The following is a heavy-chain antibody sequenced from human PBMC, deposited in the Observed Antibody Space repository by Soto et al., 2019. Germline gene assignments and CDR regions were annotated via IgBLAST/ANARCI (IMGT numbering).Heavy chain of an antibody. CDR1: GFTFSSYS. CDR3: AREVAGYCSSTSCYQPPSPFDY. CDR2: ISSSSSYI. J-gene: IGHJ4*02. D-gene: IGHD2-2*01. V-gene: IGHV3-21*01. Sequence: GGSLRLSCAASGFTFSSYSMNWVRQAPGKGLEWVSSISSSSSYIYYADSVKGRFTISRDNAKNSLHLQMNSLRAEDTAVYYCAREVAGYCSSTSCYQPPSPFDYWGQGTLVTVSS.